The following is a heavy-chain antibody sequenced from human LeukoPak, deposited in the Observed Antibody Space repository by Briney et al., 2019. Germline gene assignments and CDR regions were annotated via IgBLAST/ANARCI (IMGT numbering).Heavy chain of an antibody. V-gene: IGHV3-43D*03. CDR1: GFTFDDYA. CDR2: ISWDGGST. D-gene: IGHD5-12*01. Sequence: PGGSLRLSCAASGFTFDDYAMHWVRQAPGKGLEWVSLISWDGGSTYYADSVKGRFTISRDNSKNTLYLQMNSLRAEDTAVYYCARVGSHSGYEFDYWGQGTLVTVSS. J-gene: IGHJ4*02. CDR3: ARVGSHSGYEFDY.